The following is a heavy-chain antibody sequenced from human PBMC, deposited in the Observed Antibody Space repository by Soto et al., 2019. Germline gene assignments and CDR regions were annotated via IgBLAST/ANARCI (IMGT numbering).Heavy chain of an antibody. J-gene: IGHJ4*02. D-gene: IGHD2-21*01. Sequence: QVQLVQSGAEVKKPGDSLKVSCKTSGYRFSSSDINWVRQASGQGLEWVGWMSPNSGNTGFGQKFQGRVTMTKDTARGTAYLALTSLTYEDTAVYYCVSDFAVTGKKWGQGTLVPVST. V-gene: IGHV1-8*01. CDR2: MSPNSGNT. CDR1: GYRFSSSD. CDR3: VSDFAVTGKK.